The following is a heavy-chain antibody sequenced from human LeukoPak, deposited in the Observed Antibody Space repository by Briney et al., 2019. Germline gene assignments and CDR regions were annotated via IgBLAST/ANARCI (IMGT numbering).Heavy chain of an antibody. Sequence: GGSLRLSCAASGFTFSSYEMNWGRQAPGKGLEWVSYISCSGSTIYYADSVKGRFTISRDNAKNSLYLQMNSLRAEDTAVYYCARAMVRGVIIHYYYYGMDVWGKGTTVTVSS. D-gene: IGHD3-10*01. CDR3: ARAMVRGVIIHYYYYGMDV. CDR1: GFTFSSYE. J-gene: IGHJ6*04. V-gene: IGHV3-48*03. CDR2: ISCSGSTI.